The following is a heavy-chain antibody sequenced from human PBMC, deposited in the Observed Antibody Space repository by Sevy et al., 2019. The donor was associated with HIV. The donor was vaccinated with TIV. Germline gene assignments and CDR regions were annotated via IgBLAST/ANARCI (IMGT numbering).Heavy chain of an antibody. D-gene: IGHD2-2*01. J-gene: IGHJ6*02. Sequence: GGSLRLSCAASGFTFSSYGMHWVRQAPGKGLEWVAVISYDGTKKYYADSVKGRFTISRDNSKNTLYLQMNSLRAEDTAVYYCARDRLRYCSSTSCLLGYGMDVWGQGTTVTVSS. CDR2: ISYDGTKK. CDR1: GFTFSSYG. V-gene: IGHV3-30*03. CDR3: ARDRLRYCSSTSCLLGYGMDV.